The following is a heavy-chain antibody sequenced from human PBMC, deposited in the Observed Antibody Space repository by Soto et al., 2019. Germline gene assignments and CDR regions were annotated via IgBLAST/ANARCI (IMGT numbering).Heavy chain of an antibody. V-gene: IGHV3-9*01. CDR3: VTDYYGSGRGAFDF. Sequence: EVQLVESGGGLAQPGRSLRLSCAASGFTFDDYAMHWVRQAPGKDLEWVSGITWNSDRITYADPVKGRFTISRDNAKNSLNLHLTSLRTEDTALYDCVTDYYGSGRGAFDFWGQGTMVTVSS. CDR2: ITWNSDRI. D-gene: IGHD3-10*01. J-gene: IGHJ3*01. CDR1: GFTFDDYA.